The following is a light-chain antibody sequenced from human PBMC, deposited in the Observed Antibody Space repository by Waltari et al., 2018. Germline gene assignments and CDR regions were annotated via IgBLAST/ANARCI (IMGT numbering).Light chain of an antibody. Sequence: DIQMTQSPSPLSASIGDRVTITCRASQSITNWLAWYQQKPGKAPKLLIYKASTLESGVPSRFSGSGSGTVFTLTISSLQPEDFATYYCQQATSSPFFGGGTRVEIK. V-gene: IGKV1-5*03. CDR1: QSITNW. CDR2: KAS. CDR3: QQATSSPF. J-gene: IGKJ4*01.